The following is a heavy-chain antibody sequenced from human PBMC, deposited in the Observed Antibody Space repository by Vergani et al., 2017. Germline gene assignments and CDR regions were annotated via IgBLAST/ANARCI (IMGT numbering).Heavy chain of an antibody. J-gene: IGHJ4*02. Sequence: QLQLQESGPGLVKPSETLSLTCTVSGGSISSSSYYWGWIRQPPGKGLEWIGSIYYSGSTYYNPSLKSRVTISVDTSKNQFSLKLSSVTAAATAVYYCARHPLLGHPRDFWSGYSDYWGQGTLVTVSS. CDR3: ARHPLLGHPRDFWSGYSDY. CDR2: IYYSGST. D-gene: IGHD3-3*01. CDR1: GGSISSSSYY. V-gene: IGHV4-39*01.